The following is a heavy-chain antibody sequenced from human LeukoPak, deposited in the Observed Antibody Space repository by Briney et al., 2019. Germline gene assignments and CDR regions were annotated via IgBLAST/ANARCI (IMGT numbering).Heavy chain of an antibody. D-gene: IGHD3-10*01. Sequence: SETLSLTCSVSDDSISRYYWSWIRQSAGKGLEWFGRVYKSGSTDYNPSLKSRVTMSVDTSKKQIFLKLTSVTRADTAVYYCARAFGGSGLDYWGQGTQVTVSS. V-gene: IGHV4-4*07. CDR2: VYKSGST. CDR3: ARAFGGSGLDY. J-gene: IGHJ4*02. CDR1: DDSISRYY.